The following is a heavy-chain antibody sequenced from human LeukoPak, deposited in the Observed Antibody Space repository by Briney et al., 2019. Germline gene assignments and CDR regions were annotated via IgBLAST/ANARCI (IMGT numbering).Heavy chain of an antibody. CDR2: INPSSGGT. J-gene: IGHJ4*02. Sequence: ASVKVSCKASGYTFTGYYMHWVRQAPGQGLEWMGWINPSSGGTNYAQKFQGRVTMTRDTSISTAYMELSRLRSDDTAVYYCALIAAAGTTWVYWGQGTLVTVSS. CDR3: ALIAAAGTTWVY. CDR1: GYTFTGYY. D-gene: IGHD6-13*01. V-gene: IGHV1-2*02.